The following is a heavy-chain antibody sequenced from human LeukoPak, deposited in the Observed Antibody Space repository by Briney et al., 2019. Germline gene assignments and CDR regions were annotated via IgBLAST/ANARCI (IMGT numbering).Heavy chain of an antibody. Sequence: PSETLSLTCTVSGGSISTNNYYWGWIRQPPGKGLEWIGHIYYDGRTYYNPSLKSRVTMYVDTSKNQFSLKLSSVTAADTAVYYCARHRGSSSEFDPWGLGTLVTISS. CDR1: GGSISTNNYY. CDR2: IYYDGRT. D-gene: IGHD6-6*01. J-gene: IGHJ5*02. V-gene: IGHV4-39*01. CDR3: ARHRGSSSEFDP.